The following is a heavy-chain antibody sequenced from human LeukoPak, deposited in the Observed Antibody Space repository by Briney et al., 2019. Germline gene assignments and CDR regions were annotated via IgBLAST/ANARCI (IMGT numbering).Heavy chain of an antibody. CDR1: GGSISSYY. CDR3: ARQLRYGGNHLNAFDI. Sequence: SETLSLTCTVSGGSISSYYWSWIRQPPGKGLEWIGYIYYSGSTNYNPSLKSRVTISVDTSKNQFSLKLSSVTAADTAVYYCARQLRYGGNHLNAFDIWGQGTMVTVSS. J-gene: IGHJ3*02. CDR2: IYYSGST. V-gene: IGHV4-59*01. D-gene: IGHD4-23*01.